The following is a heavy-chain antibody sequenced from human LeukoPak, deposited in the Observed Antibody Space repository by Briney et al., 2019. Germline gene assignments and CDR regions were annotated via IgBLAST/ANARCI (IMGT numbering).Heavy chain of an antibody. J-gene: IGHJ4*02. CDR2: MRDRTKNYAT. Sequence: PGGSLRLSCAACVFIFLDYAVHWVRQSSGRGLEWVGCMRDRTKNYATIYAASMRGSFTISRDNSKNTASLHMNTLRVDDTAVYFCMRHLEYVTPDSWGRGTLVTVSS. CDR3: MRHLEYVTPDS. CDR1: VFIFLDYA. V-gene: IGHV3-73*01. D-gene: IGHD3-16*01.